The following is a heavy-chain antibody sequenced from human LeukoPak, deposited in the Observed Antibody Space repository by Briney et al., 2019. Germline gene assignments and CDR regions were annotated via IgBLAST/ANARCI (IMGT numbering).Heavy chain of an antibody. CDR1: GFTFSSYE. CDR2: ISSSGSTI. D-gene: IGHD6-13*01. J-gene: IGHJ5*02. CDR3: AKGRQQLVRGNWFDP. Sequence: GGSLRLSCAASGFTFSSYEMNWVRQAPGKGLEWVSYISSSGSTIYYADSVKGRFTISRDNAKNSLYLQMNSLRAEDTALYYCAKGRQQLVRGNWFDPWGQGTLVTVSS. V-gene: IGHV3-48*03.